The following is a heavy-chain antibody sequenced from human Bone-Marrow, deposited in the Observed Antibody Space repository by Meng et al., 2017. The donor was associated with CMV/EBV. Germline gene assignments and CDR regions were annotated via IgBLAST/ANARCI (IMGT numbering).Heavy chain of an antibody. V-gene: IGHV4-59*01. CDR3: ARTNNRFEYSSSGAVMDV. Sequence: SETLSLTCTVSGGSISSYYWSWIRQPPGKGLEWIGYIYYSGSTTYNPSLKSRVTISVDTSKNQFSLKLSSVTAADTAVYYCARTNNRFEYSSSGAVMDVWGQGTTVTLSS. CDR2: IYYSGST. D-gene: IGHD6-6*01. J-gene: IGHJ6*02. CDR1: GGSISSYY.